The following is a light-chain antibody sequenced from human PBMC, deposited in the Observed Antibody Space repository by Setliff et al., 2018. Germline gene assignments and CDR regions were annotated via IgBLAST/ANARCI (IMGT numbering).Light chain of an antibody. Sequence: QSLLTQPPSLSAAPGQKVTISCSGNSSNIGNSYVSWYQQLPGKAPKLLIYDNNERPSGIPDRFSGSKSGTSATLGITGLQTGDEAVYYCGTWDSSLSEVLFGGGTKVTVL. CDR1: SSNIGNSY. V-gene: IGLV1-51*01. CDR3: GTWDSSLSEVL. J-gene: IGLJ2*01. CDR2: DNN.